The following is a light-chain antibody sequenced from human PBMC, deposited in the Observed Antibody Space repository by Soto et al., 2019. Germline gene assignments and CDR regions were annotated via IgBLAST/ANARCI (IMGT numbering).Light chain of an antibody. CDR1: QSVLYSSNNKNY. Sequence: DIVMTQSPDSLAVSLGERATINCKSSQSVLYSSNNKNYLAWYQQKPGQPPKLLIYWASTRESGVPDRFSGSGSGTDFILTISSLQAEDVAVYYCQQCYSTPWTFGQGTKVEIK. CDR2: WAS. J-gene: IGKJ1*01. V-gene: IGKV4-1*01. CDR3: QQCYSTPWT.